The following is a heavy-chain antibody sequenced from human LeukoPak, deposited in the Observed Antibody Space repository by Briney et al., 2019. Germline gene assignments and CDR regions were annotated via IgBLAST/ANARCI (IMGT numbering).Heavy chain of an antibody. D-gene: IGHD3-10*01. CDR3: ARGGSPRRDRPYWYFDL. J-gene: IGHJ2*01. Sequence: SQTLSLTCTVSGGSISSGDYYWSWIRQPPGKGLEWIGYIYYSGSTYYNPSLKSRVTISVDTSKNQFSLKLSSVTAADTAVYYCARGGSPRRDRPYWYFDLWGRGTLVTVSS. CDR1: GGSISSGDYY. CDR2: IYYSGST. V-gene: IGHV4-30-4*01.